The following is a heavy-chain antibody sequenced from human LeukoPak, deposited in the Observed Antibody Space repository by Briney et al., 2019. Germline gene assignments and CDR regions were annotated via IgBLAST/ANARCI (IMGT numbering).Heavy chain of an antibody. Sequence: PGGSLRLSCAASGFTFSSYGMHWVRQAPGKGLEWVAFIWYDGSNKYYADSVKGRFTISRDNSKNTLYLQMNSLRAEDTAVYYCASLRYSSGSMKTRHAFDIWGQGTMVTVSS. CDR1: GFTFSSYG. D-gene: IGHD6-19*01. CDR2: IWYDGSNK. V-gene: IGHV3-33*01. CDR3: ASLRYSSGSMKTRHAFDI. J-gene: IGHJ3*02.